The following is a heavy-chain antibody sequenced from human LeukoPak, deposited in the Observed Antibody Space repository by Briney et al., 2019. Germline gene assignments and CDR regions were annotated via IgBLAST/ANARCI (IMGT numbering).Heavy chain of an antibody. CDR3: ARVPLWFGELSSYYFDY. J-gene: IGHJ4*02. V-gene: IGHV4-39*07. Sequence: PSETLSLTCTVSGGSISSYYWGWIRQPPGKGLEWIGSIYYSGSTYYNPSPKSRVTISVDTSKNQFSLKLSSVTAADTAMYYCARVPLWFGELSSYYFDYWGQGTLVTVSS. CDR1: GGSISSYY. D-gene: IGHD3-10*01. CDR2: IYYSGST.